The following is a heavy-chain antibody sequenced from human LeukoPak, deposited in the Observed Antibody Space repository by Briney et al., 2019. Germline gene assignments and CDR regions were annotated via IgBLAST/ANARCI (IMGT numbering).Heavy chain of an antibody. CDR2: IYYSGST. V-gene: IGHV4-30-4*01. Sequence: SETLSLTCTVSGGSISSGDYYWSWIRQPPGKGLEWIGYIYYSGSTYYNPSLKSRVTISVDRSKNQFSLKLSSVTAADTAVYYCAGRNTAMVLDVWGQGTTVTVSS. CDR3: AGRNTAMVLDV. J-gene: IGHJ6*02. D-gene: IGHD5-18*01. CDR1: GGSISSGDYY.